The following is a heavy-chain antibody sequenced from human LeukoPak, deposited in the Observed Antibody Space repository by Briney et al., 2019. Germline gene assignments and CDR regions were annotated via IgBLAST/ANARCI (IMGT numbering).Heavy chain of an antibody. V-gene: IGHV3-15*01. J-gene: IGHJ4*02. CDR3: SKGGNQGVFDS. Sequence: GGSLRLSCAASGFTFRSAWMSWVRQAPGKGLEWVARIKSATDGKTTDYGTPVKGRFTISRDDSKDTLYLQMNTLTTEDAAVYYCSKGGNQGVFDSWGQGTLVTVSS. D-gene: IGHD2-8*01. CDR1: GFTFRSAW. CDR2: IKSATDGKTT.